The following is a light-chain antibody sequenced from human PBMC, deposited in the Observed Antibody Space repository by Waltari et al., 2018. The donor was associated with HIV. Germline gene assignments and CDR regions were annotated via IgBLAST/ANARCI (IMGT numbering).Light chain of an antibody. CDR2: EVT. CDR1: ISDIGVYDF. V-gene: IGLV2-8*01. Sequence: QPALTQPPCASGPHGQSATIAFTRSISDIGVYDFVSWYQQHPHTAPKLLLYEVTRRPSRVSDRFSGSRSGNTAFLTIAGLQADDEANYFCCSYGGSHTDVFGGGTNVTVL. CDR3: CSYGGSHTDV. J-gene: IGLJ6*01.